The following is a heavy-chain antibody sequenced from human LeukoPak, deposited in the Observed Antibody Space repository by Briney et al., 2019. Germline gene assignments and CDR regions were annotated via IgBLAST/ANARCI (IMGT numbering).Heavy chain of an antibody. CDR3: ARADYSSTWSHDYYYMDV. J-gene: IGHJ6*03. CDR2: IFYTGFT. Sequence: SETLSLTCSVSDGSISDSYWSWIRQSPGKGLEWIGYIFYTGFTHYNPSLESRVTISVDTSKKQFSLRLKSVTAADTAVYYCARADYSSTWSHDYYYMDVWGKGTTVTVSS. D-gene: IGHD6-13*01. CDR1: DGSISDSY. V-gene: IGHV4-59*01.